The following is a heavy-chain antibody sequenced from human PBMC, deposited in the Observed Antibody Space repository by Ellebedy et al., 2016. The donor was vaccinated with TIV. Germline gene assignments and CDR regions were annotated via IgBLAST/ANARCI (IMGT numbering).Heavy chain of an antibody. CDR1: GYTLTELS. D-gene: IGHD3-22*01. CDR3: TTQIRHYYDSSGHPDY. J-gene: IGHJ4*02. V-gene: IGHV1-24*01. Sequence: ASVKVSCXVSGYTLTELSMHWVRQAPGKGLEWMGGFDPEDGETIYAQKFQGRVTMTEDTSTDTAYMELSSLRSEDTAVYYCTTQIRHYYDSSGHPDYWGQGTLVTVSS. CDR2: FDPEDGET.